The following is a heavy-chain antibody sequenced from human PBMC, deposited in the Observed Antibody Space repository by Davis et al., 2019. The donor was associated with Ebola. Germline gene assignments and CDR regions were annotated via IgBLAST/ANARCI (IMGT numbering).Heavy chain of an antibody. CDR3: ARGKSWTDN. V-gene: IGHV3-7*01. J-gene: IGHJ4*02. CDR1: GFAFTNYW. Sequence: GESLKISCAASGFAFTNYWMSWVRQAPGKGLEWVASFFPDESEKSYVDSVKGRFSISRDNAKNSLFLQMNSLRVEDTAVYYCARGKSWTDNWGQGTLVTVSS. D-gene: IGHD3/OR15-3a*01. CDR2: FFPDESEK.